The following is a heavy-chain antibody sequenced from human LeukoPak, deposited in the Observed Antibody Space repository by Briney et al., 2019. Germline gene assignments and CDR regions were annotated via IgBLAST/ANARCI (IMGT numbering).Heavy chain of an antibody. CDR1: GYTFTSYG. D-gene: IGHD5-18*01. CDR3: ARDYTRGYSYGYDAFDI. J-gene: IGHJ3*02. V-gene: IGHV1-18*01. CDR2: ISAYNGNT. Sequence: GASVKVSCKASGYTFTSYGMSWVRQAPGQGLEWMGWISAYNGNTNYAQKLQGRVTMTTDTSTSTAYMELRSLRSDDTAVYYCARDYTRGYSYGYDAFDIWGQGTMVTVSS.